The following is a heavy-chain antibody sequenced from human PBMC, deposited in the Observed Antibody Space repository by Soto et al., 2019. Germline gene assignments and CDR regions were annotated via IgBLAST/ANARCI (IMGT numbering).Heavy chain of an antibody. J-gene: IGHJ4*02. CDR3: ARDARIDY. CDR1: RFTFSSYS. CDR2: ISSSSSYI. V-gene: IGHV3-21*01. Sequence: PGGSLRLSCAASRFTFSSYSMSWVRQAPRKGLEWVSSISSSSSYIYYADSVKGRFTISRDNAKNSLYLQMNSLRAEDTAVYYCARDARIDYWGQGTLVTVSS.